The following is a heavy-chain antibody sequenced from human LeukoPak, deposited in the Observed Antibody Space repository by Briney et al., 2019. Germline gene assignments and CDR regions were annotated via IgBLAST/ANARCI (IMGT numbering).Heavy chain of an antibody. CDR3: AKPAISSRGWYYDY. CDR1: GYTFTTYN. D-gene: IGHD6-19*01. CDR2: MNPNSGNT. Sequence: ASVTVSCKASGYTFTTYNINWVRQATGQGLEWIGWMNPNSGNTGYAQKFQGRVTITRNTSISTAYMELSSLRSEDTAVYYCAKPAISSRGWYYDYWGQGTLVTVSS. J-gene: IGHJ4*02. V-gene: IGHV1-8*03.